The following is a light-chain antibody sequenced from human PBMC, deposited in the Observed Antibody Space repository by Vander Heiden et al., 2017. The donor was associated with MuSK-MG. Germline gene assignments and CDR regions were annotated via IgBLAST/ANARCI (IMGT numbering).Light chain of an antibody. CDR3: CSDTSSSTREGVV. CDR1: IRDIGGYNY. V-gene: IGLV2-14*01. Sequence: QSALTQPAAVSGSPGQSITISSTGTIRDIGGYNYGYWYHQEPGKAPKGMMYDVSKRPSGVSNRFSGSTSGNTASMTISVPKAEDEADDDCCSDTSSSTREGVVFGGGTKLTVL. J-gene: IGLJ2*01. CDR2: DVS.